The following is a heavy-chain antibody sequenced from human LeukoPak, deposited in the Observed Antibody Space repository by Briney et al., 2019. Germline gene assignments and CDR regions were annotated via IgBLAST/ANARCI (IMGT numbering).Heavy chain of an antibody. CDR2: ISSSSSYI. CDR3: ARGNYGSGSYPPYYYYYMDV. V-gene: IGHV3-21*01. J-gene: IGHJ6*03. Sequence: GGSLRLSCAASRFTFSSYEMNWVRQAPGKGLEWVSSISSSSSYIYYADSVKGRFTISRDNAKNSLYLQMNSLRAEDTAVYYCARGNYGSGSYPPYYYYYMDVWGKGTTVTISS. CDR1: RFTFSSYE. D-gene: IGHD3-10*01.